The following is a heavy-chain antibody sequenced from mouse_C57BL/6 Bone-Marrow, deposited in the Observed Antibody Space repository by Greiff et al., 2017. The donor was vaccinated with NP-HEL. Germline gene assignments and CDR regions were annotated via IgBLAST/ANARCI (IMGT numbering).Heavy chain of an antibody. J-gene: IGHJ2*01. CDR1: GFTFSSYA. CDR2: ISDGGSYT. Sequence: DVKLVESGGGLVKPGGSLKLSCAASGFTFSSYAMSWVRQTPEKRLEWVATISDGGSYTYYPDNVKGRFTISRDKAKNNLYLQMSHLKSEDTAMYYCARDQGYYFDDWGQGTTLTVSS. CDR3: ARDQGYYFDD. V-gene: IGHV5-4*01. D-gene: IGHD3-3*01.